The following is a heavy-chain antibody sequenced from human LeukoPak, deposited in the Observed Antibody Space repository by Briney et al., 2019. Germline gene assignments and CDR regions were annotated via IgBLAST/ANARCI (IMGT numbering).Heavy chain of an antibody. CDR1: GFTLSSFW. CDR3: AAGSSVDF. J-gene: IGHJ4*02. D-gene: IGHD3-10*01. Sequence: GGSLRLSCAASGFTLSSFWMSWVRQAPGKGLEWVANIRQDGSEKYYVDSVKGRFTISRENAEKSLYLQMNSLRPEDTAVYYCAAGSSVDFWGQGTLVTVSS. V-gene: IGHV3-7*02. CDR2: IRQDGSEK.